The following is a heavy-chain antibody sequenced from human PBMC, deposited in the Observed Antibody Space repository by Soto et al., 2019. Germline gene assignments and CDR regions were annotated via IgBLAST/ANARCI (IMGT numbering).Heavy chain of an antibody. CDR2: INHSGST. D-gene: IGHD1-7*01. J-gene: IGHJ4*02. CDR1: GGSFSGYY. CDR3: ARGRADPRNWNFRHLTFFDY. V-gene: IGHV4-34*01. Sequence: QVQLQQWGAGLLKPSETLSLTCAVYGGSFSGYYWSWIRQPPGKGLEWIGEINHSGSTNYNPSLKSRFTISVDTSKNQFSLKLSSVTAADTAVYYCARGRADPRNWNFRHLTFFDYWGQGTLVTVSS.